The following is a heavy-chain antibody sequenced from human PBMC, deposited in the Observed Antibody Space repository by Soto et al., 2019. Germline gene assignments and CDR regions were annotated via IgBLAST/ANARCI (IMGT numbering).Heavy chain of an antibody. V-gene: IGHV1-3*01. CDR2: INAGNGNT. J-gene: IGHJ3*02. Sequence: ASVKVSCKASGYTFTSYAMHWVRQAPGQRLEWMGWINAGNGNTKYSQEFQGRVTITRDTSASTAYMELSSLRSEDTAVYYCARDSHEDAFDIWGQGTMVTVSS. CDR3: ARDSHEDAFDI. CDR1: GYTFTSYA.